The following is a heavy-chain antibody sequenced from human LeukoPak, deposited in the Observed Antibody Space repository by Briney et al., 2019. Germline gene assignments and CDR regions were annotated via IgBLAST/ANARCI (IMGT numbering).Heavy chain of an antibody. CDR3: ARGSGYENYYYYMDV. V-gene: IGHV3-74*01. CDR1: GFTFSSYW. Sequence: PGGSLRLSCAASGFTFSSYWMHWVRQAPGKGLVWVSRINSDGSSTSYADSVKGRFTISRDNAKNTLYLQMNSLRAEDTAVYYCARGSGYENYYYYMDVWGKGTTVTVSS. CDR2: INSDGSST. J-gene: IGHJ6*03. D-gene: IGHD5-12*01.